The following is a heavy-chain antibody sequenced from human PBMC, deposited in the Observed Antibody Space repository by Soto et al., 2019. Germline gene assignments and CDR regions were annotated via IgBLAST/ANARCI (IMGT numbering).Heavy chain of an antibody. J-gene: IGHJ3*02. Sequence: GGSLRLSCAASGFTFSSYGMHWVRLAPGKGLEWVAVISYDGSNKYYADSVKGRFTISRDNSKNTLYLQMNSLRAEDTAVYYCAKDREWAARLDAFDIWCQGTMVTVSS. CDR3: AKDREWAARLDAFDI. D-gene: IGHD6-6*01. V-gene: IGHV3-30*18. CDR1: GFTFSSYG. CDR2: ISYDGSNK.